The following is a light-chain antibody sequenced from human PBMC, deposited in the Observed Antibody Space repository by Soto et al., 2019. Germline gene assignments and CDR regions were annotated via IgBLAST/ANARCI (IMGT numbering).Light chain of an antibody. CDR3: VSYKTDDTFV. CDR1: SCNIGASNF. J-gene: IGLJ1*01. Sequence: LTQPPSVAESSEQSNTDAATGSSCNIGASNFVSFYQPLPRNADQVILFKATNRPSGASDAFSGFKAGITASLTISGLQAADEAEYFCVSYKTDDTFVFGTGSKGTVL. CDR2: KAT. V-gene: IGLV2-14*01.